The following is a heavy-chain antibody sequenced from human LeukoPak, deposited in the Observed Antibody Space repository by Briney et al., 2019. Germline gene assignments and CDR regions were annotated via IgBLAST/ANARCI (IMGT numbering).Heavy chain of an antibody. CDR3: ARGGISYYYDSSDYPFDY. V-gene: IGHV1-69*05. J-gene: IGHJ4*02. CDR1: GGTFSSYA. CDR2: IIPIFGTA. D-gene: IGHD3-22*01. Sequence: SVKVSCKASGGTFSSYAISWVRQAPGQGLEWMGRIIPIFGTANYAQKFQGRVTITTDESTSTAYMELSSLRSEDTAVYYCARGGISYYYDSSDYPFDYWGQGTLVTVSS.